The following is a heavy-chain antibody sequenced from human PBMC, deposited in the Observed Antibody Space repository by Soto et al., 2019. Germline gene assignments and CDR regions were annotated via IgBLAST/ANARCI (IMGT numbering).Heavy chain of an antibody. D-gene: IGHD2-15*01. J-gene: IGHJ4*02. Sequence: QVQLQESGPGLVKPSQTLSLTCPVSGGSFIDGQTTLNWIRQHPERGLEWMGYINYRGTTNYSPALKSRILISIDTSKNQFSLRLTSVTAADTAVYYCARDAPGVAPYWGQGTLVTVSS. CDR1: GGSFIDGQTT. V-gene: IGHV4-31*03. CDR3: ARDAPGVAPY. CDR2: INYRGTT.